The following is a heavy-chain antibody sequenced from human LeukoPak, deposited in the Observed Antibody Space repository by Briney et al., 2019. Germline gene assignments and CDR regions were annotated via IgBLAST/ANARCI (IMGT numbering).Heavy chain of an antibody. CDR1: GFTVSSSH. CDR2: IYSGGNT. Sequence: GGSLRLSCAASGFTVSSSHMSWVRQAPGKGLEWVSVIYSGGNTYYAESVKGRFTISRDNSKNTLYLEVNSLRADDTAVYYCARESGAGRVGEHYFDYWGQGTLVTVSS. V-gene: IGHV3-53*01. CDR3: ARESGAGRVGEHYFDY. D-gene: IGHD3-10*01. J-gene: IGHJ4*02.